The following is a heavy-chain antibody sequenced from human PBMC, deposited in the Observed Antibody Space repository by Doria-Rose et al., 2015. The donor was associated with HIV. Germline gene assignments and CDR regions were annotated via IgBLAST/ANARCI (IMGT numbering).Heavy chain of an antibody. J-gene: IGHJ4*02. Sequence: QITLKESGPVLVKPTETLTLTCTVSGVSLSSPGMGVSWIRQPPGKALEWLANIFSDDERSYKTSLKSRLTISRGTSKSQVVLTMTDMDPVDTATYYCARIKSSRWYHKYYFDLGGQGTLVIVSA. V-gene: IGHV2-26*01. CDR3: ARIKSSRWYHKYYFDL. CDR2: IFSDDER. CDR1: GVSLSSPGMG. D-gene: IGHD6-13*01.